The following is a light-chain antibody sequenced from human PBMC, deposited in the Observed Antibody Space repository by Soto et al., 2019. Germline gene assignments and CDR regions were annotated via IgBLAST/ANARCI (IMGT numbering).Light chain of an antibody. CDR3: SSYSISTAYL. CDR2: EVN. CDR1: SSDVGGYDY. J-gene: IGLJ1*01. Sequence: QSALTQPASVSGSPGQSITISCTGTSSDVGGYDYVSWYQLHSGKAPKLMVFEVNNRPSGVSYRFSGSKSGNTASLTISGLQAEDEADYFCSSYSISTAYLFGTGTKLTVL. V-gene: IGLV2-14*01.